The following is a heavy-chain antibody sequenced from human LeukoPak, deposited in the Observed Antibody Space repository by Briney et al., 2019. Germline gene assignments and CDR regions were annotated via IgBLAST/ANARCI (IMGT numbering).Heavy chain of an antibody. V-gene: IGHV4-34*01. CDR3: ARPYYYYYYMDV. CDR2: INHSGST. CDR1: GGSFSGYY. J-gene: IGHJ6*03. Sequence: PSETLSLTCAVYGGSFSGYYWSWIRQPPGKGLEWIGEINHSGSTNYNPSLKSRVTISVDTSKNQFSLKLSSVTAADTAVYYCARPYYYYYYMDVWGKGTTVTVSS.